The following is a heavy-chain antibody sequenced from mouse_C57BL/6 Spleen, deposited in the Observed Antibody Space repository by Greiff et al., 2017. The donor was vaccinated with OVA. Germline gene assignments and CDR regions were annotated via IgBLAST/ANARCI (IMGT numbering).Heavy chain of an antibody. D-gene: IGHD2-2*01. V-gene: IGHV3-1*01. CDR1: GYSITSGYD. Sequence: EVQLQESGPGMVKPSQSLSLTCTVTGYSITSGYDWHWIRHFPGNKLEWMGYISYSGSTNYNPSLKSRISITHDTSKNHFFLKLNSVTTEDTATYYCARAPQYGYDWYFDVWGTGTTVTVSS. CDR2: ISYSGST. CDR3: ARAPQYGYDWYFDV. J-gene: IGHJ1*03.